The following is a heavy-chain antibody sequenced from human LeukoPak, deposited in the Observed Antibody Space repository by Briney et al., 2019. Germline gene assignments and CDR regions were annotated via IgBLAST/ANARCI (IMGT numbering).Heavy chain of an antibody. V-gene: IGHV3-7*01. Sequence: GGSLRLSCAASGFTFSETWMNWVRRVPGKGLEWVRNIQPDGSETYYVDSVEGRFTISRDNIKNSLYLEISSLRADDTAIYYCARPGVAGGAFDIWGQGTVVTVSS. CDR2: IQPDGSET. J-gene: IGHJ3*02. CDR3: ARPGVAGGAFDI. CDR1: GFTFSETW. D-gene: IGHD1-26*01.